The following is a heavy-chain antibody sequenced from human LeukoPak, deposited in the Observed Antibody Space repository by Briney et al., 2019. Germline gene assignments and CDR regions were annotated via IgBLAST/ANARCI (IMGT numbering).Heavy chain of an antibody. V-gene: IGHV3-53*01. J-gene: IGHJ4*02. Sequence: GGSLRLSCAASGLTVRANYMSWVRQAPGKGLEWVSVIDSGGGTYYADSVKGRFTISRDNSKNTLYLQMNSLRVEDTAVYYCARDTAVDCWGQGTLVTVSS. CDR2: IDSGGGT. CDR1: GLTVRANY. D-gene: IGHD5-18*01. CDR3: ARDTAVDC.